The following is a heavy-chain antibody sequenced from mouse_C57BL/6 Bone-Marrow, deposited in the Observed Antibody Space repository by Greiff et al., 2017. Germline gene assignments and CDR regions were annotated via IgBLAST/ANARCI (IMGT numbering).Heavy chain of an antibody. CDR1: GYAFTNYL. CDR2: INPGSGGT. J-gene: IGHJ4*01. Sequence: VQLQQPGAELVRPGTSVKVSCKASGYAFTNYLIEWVKQRPGQGLEWIGVINPGSGGTNYNEKFKGKATLTADKSSSTAYMQLSSLTSEDSAVYFCARHPYYAMDYWGQGTSVTVSS. V-gene: IGHV1-54*01. CDR3: ARHPYYAMDY.